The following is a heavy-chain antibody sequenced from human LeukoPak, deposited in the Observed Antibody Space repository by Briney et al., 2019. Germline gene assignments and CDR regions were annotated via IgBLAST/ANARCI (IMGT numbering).Heavy chain of an antibody. V-gene: IGHV3-23*01. CDR2: ISGSGGST. CDR1: GFTFSSYA. Sequence: GGSLRLSCAAPGFTFSSYAMSWVRQAPGKGLEWVSAISGSGGSTYYADSVKGRFTISRDNSKNTLYLQMNSLRAEDTAVYYCAKDLAYYYYYYMDVWGKGTTVTVSS. J-gene: IGHJ6*03. CDR3: AKDLAYYYYYYMDV. D-gene: IGHD3-16*01.